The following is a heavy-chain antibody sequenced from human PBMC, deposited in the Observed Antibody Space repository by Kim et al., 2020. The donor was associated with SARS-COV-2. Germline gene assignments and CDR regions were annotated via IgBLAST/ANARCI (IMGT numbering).Heavy chain of an antibody. D-gene: IGHD5-18*01. V-gene: IGHV5-10-1*01. J-gene: IGHJ4*02. CDR1: GYSFTSYW. CDR2: IDPSDSYT. Sequence: GESLKISCKGSGYSFTSYWISWVRQMPGKGLEWMGRIDPSDSYTNYSPSFQGHVTISADKSISTAYLQWSSLKASDTAMYYCARHRGNSYGSLLVDYWGQGTLVTVSS. CDR3: ARHRGNSYGSLLVDY.